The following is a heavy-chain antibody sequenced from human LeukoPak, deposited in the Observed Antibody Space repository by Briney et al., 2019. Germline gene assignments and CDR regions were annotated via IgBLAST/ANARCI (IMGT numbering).Heavy chain of an antibody. Sequence: ASVKVSCKASGYTFTSYAMHWVRQAPGQRLEWMGWINAGNGNTKYSQKFQGIVTITAVESMSTAYMELRSLRSEDTAVYYCARGWLAETTVVTPYNYWGQGTLVTVSS. D-gene: IGHD4-23*01. CDR2: INAGNGNT. V-gene: IGHV1-3*01. CDR1: GYTFTSYA. J-gene: IGHJ4*02. CDR3: ARGWLAETTVVTPYNY.